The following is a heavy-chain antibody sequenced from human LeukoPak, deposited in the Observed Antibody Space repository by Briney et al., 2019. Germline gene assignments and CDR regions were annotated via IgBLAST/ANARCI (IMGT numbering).Heavy chain of an antibody. Sequence: SETLSLTCTVSGGSINNYYWSWIRQPPGKGLEWIGYIYYSGGTNYNPSLQSRVTISVDTSNNHFSLKLSSVTAADTAVYYCARSISYYGKWFDPWGQGTLGTVSS. CDR2: IYYSGGT. J-gene: IGHJ5*02. CDR1: GGSINNYY. D-gene: IGHD4-11*01. CDR3: ARSISYYGKWFDP. V-gene: IGHV4-59*08.